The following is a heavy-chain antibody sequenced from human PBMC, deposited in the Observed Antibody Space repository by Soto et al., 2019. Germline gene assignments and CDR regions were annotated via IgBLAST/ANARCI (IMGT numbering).Heavy chain of an antibody. Sequence: ASVKVSCKASGYTFTSYDINWVRQATGQGLEWMGWMNPNSGNTGYAQKFQGRVTMTRNTSISTAYMELSSLRSEDTAVYYCARGLRVLLEWLLFRYYYYMDVWGKGTTVTVSS. CDR1: GYTFTSYD. V-gene: IGHV1-8*01. CDR3: ARGLRVLLEWLLFRYYYYMDV. J-gene: IGHJ6*03. CDR2: MNPNSGNT. D-gene: IGHD3-3*01.